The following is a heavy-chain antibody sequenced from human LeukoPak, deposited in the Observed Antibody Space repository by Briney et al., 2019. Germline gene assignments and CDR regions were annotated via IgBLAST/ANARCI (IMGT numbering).Heavy chain of an antibody. D-gene: IGHD2-15*01. CDR3: ARGQVAPYYFDY. V-gene: IGHV4-59*01. CDR1: GGAISSYY. Sequence: AGTLSLTCRVYGGAISSYYWSWIRQPPGKGLEWIGYIYYSGSTNYNPSLKSRVTISVDTSKNQFSLKLSSVTAADTAVYYCARGQVAPYYFDYWGQGTLVTVSS. J-gene: IGHJ4*02. CDR2: IYYSGST.